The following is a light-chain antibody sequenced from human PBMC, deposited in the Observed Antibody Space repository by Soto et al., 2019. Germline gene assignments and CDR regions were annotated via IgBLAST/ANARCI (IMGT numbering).Light chain of an antibody. CDR3: LSYDSNLRGFV. Sequence: QSALTQPPSVSGAPGQRVTISCTGSSSNLGAGFDVHWYQQFPGTAPKLLIYATNSRPSGVPERFSGSKSGTSASLAVTGLLAEDEAEYFCLSYDSNLRGFVFGTGTKVTVL. CDR1: SSNLGAGFD. CDR2: ATN. J-gene: IGLJ1*01. V-gene: IGLV1-40*01.